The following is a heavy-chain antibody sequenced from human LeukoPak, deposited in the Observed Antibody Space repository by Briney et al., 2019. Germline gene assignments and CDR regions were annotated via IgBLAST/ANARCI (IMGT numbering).Heavy chain of an antibody. CDR2: IIPIFGTA. CDR1: GGTFSSYA. CDR3: ATATEYSSSPGAFDI. D-gene: IGHD6-6*01. Sequence: SVKVSCKASGGTFSSYAISWVRQAPGQGLEWMGGIIPIFGTANYAQKFQGRVTITADESTSTAYMELSSLRSEDTAVYYCATATEYSSSPGAFDIWGQGTMVTVSS. J-gene: IGHJ3*02. V-gene: IGHV1-69*01.